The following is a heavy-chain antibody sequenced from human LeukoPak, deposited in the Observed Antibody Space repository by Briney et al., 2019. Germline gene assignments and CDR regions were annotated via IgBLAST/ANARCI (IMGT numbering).Heavy chain of an antibody. D-gene: IGHD3-22*01. CDR1: GFTVSSNY. J-gene: IGHJ4*02. CDR3: AREGYYDSSGQD. Sequence: GGSLRLSCAASGFTVSSNYMSWVRQAPGKGLEWVSVIYSGGSTNYTDSVKGRFTISRDNSKNTLYLQMNSLRAEDTAVYYCAREGYYDSSGQDWGQGTLVTVSS. CDR2: IYSGGST. V-gene: IGHV3-53*01.